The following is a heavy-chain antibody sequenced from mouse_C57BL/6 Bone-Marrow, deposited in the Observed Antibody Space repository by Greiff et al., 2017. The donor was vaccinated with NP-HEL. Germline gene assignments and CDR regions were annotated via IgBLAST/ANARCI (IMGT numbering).Heavy chain of an antibody. V-gene: IGHV5-9-1*02. J-gene: IGHJ2*01. CDR1: GFTFSSYA. Sequence: EVNLVESGEGLVKPGGSLKLSCAASGFTFSSYAMSWVRQTPEKRLEWVAYISSGGDYIYYADTVKGRFTISRDNARNTLYLQMSSLKSEDTAMYYCTREYYGQYYFDYWGQGTTLTVSS. CDR3: TREYYGQYYFDY. D-gene: IGHD1-1*01. CDR2: ISSGGDYI.